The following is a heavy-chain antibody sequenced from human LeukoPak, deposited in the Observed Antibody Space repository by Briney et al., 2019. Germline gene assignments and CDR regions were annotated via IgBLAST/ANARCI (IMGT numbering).Heavy chain of an antibody. J-gene: IGHJ5*02. CDR3: ARVQYCSSTSCYGGGWFDP. V-gene: IGHV4-30-2*01. D-gene: IGHD2-2*01. Sequence: PSQTLSLTCAVSGGSISSGGYSWSWIRQPPGKGLEWIGYIYHSGSTYYNPSLKSLVTISVDRAKNQFSLKLSSVTAADAAVDYCARVQYCSSTSCYGGGWFDPWGQGTLVTVSS. CDR2: IYHSGST. CDR1: GGSISSGGYS.